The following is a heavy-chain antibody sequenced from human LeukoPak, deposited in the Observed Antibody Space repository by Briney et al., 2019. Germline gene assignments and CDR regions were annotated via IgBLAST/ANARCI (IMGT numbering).Heavy chain of an antibody. J-gene: IGHJ4*02. CDR2: IHSGDSDV. CDR3: ARHRYSRGWLGTDY. CDR1: GYIFTNYW. V-gene: IGHV5-51*01. Sequence: RSGESLKISCKGSGYIFTNYWIGWVRQMPGEGLEWMGIIHSGDSDVRYSPSFQGQVTISVDRSITTAYLQWSSLKASDTAMYYCARHRYSRGWLGTDYWGQGTLVTVSS. D-gene: IGHD6-19*01.